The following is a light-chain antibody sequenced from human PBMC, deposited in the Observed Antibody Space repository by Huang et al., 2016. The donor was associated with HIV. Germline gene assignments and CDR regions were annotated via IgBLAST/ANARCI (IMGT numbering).Light chain of an antibody. CDR3: QQYDRWPPFT. Sequence: EIVMTQSPVTLSVPPGERAPLSCRASQSVATNLAGYQQKPGQAPRLLIYGTSHRATVFPSRFSGSGSVTDFTLTISSLQSEDFAVYYCQQYDRWPPFTFGQGTKLEIK. CDR1: QSVATN. J-gene: IGKJ2*01. CDR2: GTS. V-gene: IGKV3-15*01.